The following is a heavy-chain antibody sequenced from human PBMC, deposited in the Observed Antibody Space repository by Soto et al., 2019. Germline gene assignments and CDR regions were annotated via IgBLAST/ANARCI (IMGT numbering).Heavy chain of an antibody. CDR3: ASVGMWWARAFGI. J-gene: IGHJ3*02. D-gene: IGHD2-21*01. CDR2: INSDGSST. CDR1: GFTFSSYW. V-gene: IGHV3-74*01. Sequence: PGGSLRLSCAASGFTFSSYWMHWVRQAPGKGLVWVSRINSDGSSTSYADSVKGRFTISRDNAKNTLYLQMNSLRAEDTAVYYCASVGMWWARAFGIWGQGTMVTVSS.